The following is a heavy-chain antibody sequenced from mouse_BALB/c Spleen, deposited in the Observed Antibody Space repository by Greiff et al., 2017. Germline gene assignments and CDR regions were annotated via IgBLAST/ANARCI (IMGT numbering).Heavy chain of an antibody. CDR3: ARLSY. CDR2: ISYSGST. J-gene: IGHJ3*01. Sequence: EVHLVESGPGLVKPSQSLSLTCTVTGYSITSDYAWYWIRQFPGNKLEWMGYISYSGSTSYNPSLKSRISITRDTSKNQFFLQLNSVTTEDTATYYCARLSYWGQGTLVTVSA. V-gene: IGHV3-2*02. CDR1: GYSITSDYA.